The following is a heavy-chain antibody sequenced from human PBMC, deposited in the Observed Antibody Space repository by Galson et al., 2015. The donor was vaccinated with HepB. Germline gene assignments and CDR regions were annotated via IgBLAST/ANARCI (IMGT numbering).Heavy chain of an antibody. CDR1: GYSFTSYW. D-gene: IGHD5-12*01. V-gene: IGHV5-51*03. CDR2: IYPGDSNT. CDR3: AKVRSYSGYGSPYYYYHAMDV. Sequence: QSGAEVKKPGESLKISCKGSGYSFTSYWIGWVRQMPGKGLEWMGIIYPGDSNTRYSPSFQGQVTISADKSISTAYLQWSSLKASDTAMYYCAKVRSYSGYGSPYYYYHAMDVWDQGTTVTVSS. J-gene: IGHJ6*02.